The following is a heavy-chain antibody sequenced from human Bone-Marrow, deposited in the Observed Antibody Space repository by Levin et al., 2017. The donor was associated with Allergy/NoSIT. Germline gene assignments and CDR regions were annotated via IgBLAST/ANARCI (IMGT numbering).Heavy chain of an antibody. V-gene: IGHV1-18*01. CDR3: ARFSASGSGFYYYMDV. Sequence: ASVKVSCKASGFSFSTYGISWVRQVPGQGLEWMAWISDYNGNTKYAERLQGRVSVTTDTSTTTAYMELRSLRSDDTAAYYCARFSASGSGFYYYMDVWGKGTTVTVSS. CDR1: GFSFSTYG. J-gene: IGHJ6*03. CDR2: ISDYNGNT. D-gene: IGHD3-10*01.